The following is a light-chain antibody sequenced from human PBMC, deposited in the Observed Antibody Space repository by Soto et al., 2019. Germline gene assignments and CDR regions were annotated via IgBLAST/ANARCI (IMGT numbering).Light chain of an antibody. CDR2: GAS. CDR1: QSVSSN. J-gene: IGKJ1*01. V-gene: IGKV3-15*01. Sequence: EIVMTQSPATLSVSPGERATLSCRASQSVSSNLAWYQQKPGQAPRLLIYGASTRATGIPARFSGSGSGTEFSLPIRTLLSEYFAVYCCQQYNNWPLFGQGTKVEIK. CDR3: QQYNNWPL.